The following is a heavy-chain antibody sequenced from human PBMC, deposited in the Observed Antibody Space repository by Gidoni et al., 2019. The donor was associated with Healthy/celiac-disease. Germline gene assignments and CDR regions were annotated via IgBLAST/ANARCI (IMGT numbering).Heavy chain of an antibody. D-gene: IGHD5-12*01. Sequence: QVQLVQAWAEVKKPGASVKLAWKAPGYTLTSHDIHWVRQAPGQGLEWMGWMNPNSGNTGYAQKFQGRVTMTKNTTISTAYMELSSLGSEDTAVYCCARGDGYNYWGQGTLVTVSS. CDR1: GYTLTSHD. V-gene: IGHV1-8*01. CDR2: MNPNSGNT. CDR3: ARGDGYNY. J-gene: IGHJ4*02.